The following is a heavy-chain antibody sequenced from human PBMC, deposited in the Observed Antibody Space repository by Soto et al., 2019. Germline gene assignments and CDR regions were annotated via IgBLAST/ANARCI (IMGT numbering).Heavy chain of an antibody. Sequence: GGSLRLSCAASGFTVSSNYMSWVRQAPGKGLEWVSVIYSGGSTYYADSVKGRFTISRDNSKNTLYLQMNSLRAEDTAVYYCARDQGSYPDNWFDPWGQGTLVTVSS. V-gene: IGHV3-53*01. J-gene: IGHJ5*02. CDR3: ARDQGSYPDNWFDP. CDR1: GFTVSSNY. CDR2: IYSGGST. D-gene: IGHD1-26*01.